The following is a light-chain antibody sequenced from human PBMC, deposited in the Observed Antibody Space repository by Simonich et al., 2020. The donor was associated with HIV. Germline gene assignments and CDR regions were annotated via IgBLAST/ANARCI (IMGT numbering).Light chain of an antibody. CDR2: KAS. J-gene: IGKJ5*01. Sequence: DIQMTQSPSTLSASVGDRVSITCRASENISKWLAWYQQKPGKAPKLLIYKASSLESGVPSRFSGSGSGTEFTLPISSLQPDDFATYYCQQYNSSPITFGQGTRLEIK. V-gene: IGKV1-5*03. CDR1: ENISKW. CDR3: QQYNSSPIT.